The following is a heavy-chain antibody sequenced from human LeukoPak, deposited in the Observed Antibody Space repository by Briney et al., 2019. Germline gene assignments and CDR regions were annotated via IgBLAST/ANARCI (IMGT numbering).Heavy chain of an antibody. V-gene: IGHV4-39*07. CDR3: ASGRRLQFNAFDI. D-gene: IGHD5-24*01. J-gene: IGHJ3*02. Sequence: PSETLSLTCTVSGGSISSSRYYWSWIRQPPGKGLEWIGEINHSGSTNYNPSLKSRATIPVKTSKTQFSLKLSPMTAADTAVYYCASGRRLQFNAFDIWGQGTMVTVSS. CDR2: INHSGST. CDR1: GGSISSSRYY.